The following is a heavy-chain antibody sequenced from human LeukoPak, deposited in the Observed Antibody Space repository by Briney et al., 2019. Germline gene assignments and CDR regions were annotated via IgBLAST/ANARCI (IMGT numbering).Heavy chain of an antibody. Sequence: SETLSLTCAVYGESFSGYYWSWIRQPPGKGLEWIGEINHSGSTNYNPSLKSRVTISVDTSKNQFSLKLSSVTAADTAVYYCARGTMVRGVIMGSNWFDPWGQGTLVTVSS. CDR3: ARGTMVRGVIMGSNWFDP. CDR2: INHSGST. J-gene: IGHJ5*02. D-gene: IGHD3-10*01. CDR1: GESFSGYY. V-gene: IGHV4-34*01.